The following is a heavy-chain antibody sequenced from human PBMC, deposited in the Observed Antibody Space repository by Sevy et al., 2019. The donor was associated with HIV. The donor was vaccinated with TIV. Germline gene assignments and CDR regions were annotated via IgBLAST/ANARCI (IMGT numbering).Heavy chain of an antibody. CDR3: AKEERYSSGWPFDY. CDR2: ISGSDGST. V-gene: IGHV3-23*01. Sequence: GGSLRLSCAASGFTFSNYAMSWVRQAPGKELEWVSAISGSDGSTYYADSVTGRFTISRDNSKNTLYLQMNSLRADDTAVYDCAKEERYSSGWPFDYWGQGTLVTVSS. CDR1: GFTFSNYA. D-gene: IGHD6-19*01. J-gene: IGHJ4*02.